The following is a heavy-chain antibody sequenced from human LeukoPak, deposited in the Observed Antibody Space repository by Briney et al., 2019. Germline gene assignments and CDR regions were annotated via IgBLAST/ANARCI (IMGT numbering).Heavy chain of an antibody. V-gene: IGHV3-7*01. CDR1: GFIFSNYW. Sequence: GGSLRLSCAASGFIFSNYWMTWVPQAPGKGLEWVAHISQDGSERHYVDSVKDRFTISRDNAKNSLDLQMDSLRAEDTAVYYCARDWGSTGYDLYDSWGQGTLVTVSS. D-gene: IGHD5-12*01. CDR2: ISQDGSER. J-gene: IGHJ4*02. CDR3: ARDWGSTGYDLYDS.